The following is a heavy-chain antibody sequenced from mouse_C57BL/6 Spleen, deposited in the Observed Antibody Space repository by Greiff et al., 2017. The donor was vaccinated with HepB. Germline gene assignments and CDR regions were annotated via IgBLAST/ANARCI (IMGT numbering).Heavy chain of an antibody. CDR3: AKRGHWSDY. CDR2: IHPNSGST. V-gene: IGHV1-64*01. CDR1: GYTFTSYW. Sequence: VQLQQSGAELVKPGASVKLSCKASGYTFTSYWMHCVKQRPGQGLEWIGMIHPNSGSTNYNEKFKSKATLTVDKSSSTAYLQLSSLTSEYSAVYYGAKRGHWSDYWSQGTTLTVAS. J-gene: IGHJ2*01.